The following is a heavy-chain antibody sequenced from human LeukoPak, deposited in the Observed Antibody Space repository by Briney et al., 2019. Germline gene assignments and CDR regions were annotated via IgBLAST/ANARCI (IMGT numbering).Heavy chain of an antibody. CDR3: AKAPVTSCRGAYCYPFDY. V-gene: IGHV3-23*01. CDR1: GFTFSSYA. J-gene: IGHJ4*02. Sequence: GGSLRLSCAASGFTFSSYAMSWVRQAPGKGLEWVSAISSTDAGTYHADSVRGRSTISRDSSKNTLYLQMNSLRAEDAAVYYCAKAPVTSCRGAYCYPFDYWGQGTLVTVSS. CDR2: ISSTDAGT. D-gene: IGHD2-21*01.